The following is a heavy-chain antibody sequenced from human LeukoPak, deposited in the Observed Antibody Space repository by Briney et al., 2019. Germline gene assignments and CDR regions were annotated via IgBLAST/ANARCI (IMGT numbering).Heavy chain of an antibody. V-gene: IGHV3-49*03. D-gene: IGHD1-26*01. CDR3: TREHRTWELQGGDY. Sequence: GGSLRLSCTTSGFIFGDYAMSWFRQAPWKGLEWVGFIRSKPYGGTTEYAASVTGRFTISRDDSKRVAYLQMNSLRTEDTAVYYCTREHRTWELQGGDYWGQGTLVTVSS. CDR2: IRSKPYGGTT. CDR1: GFIFGDYA. J-gene: IGHJ4*02.